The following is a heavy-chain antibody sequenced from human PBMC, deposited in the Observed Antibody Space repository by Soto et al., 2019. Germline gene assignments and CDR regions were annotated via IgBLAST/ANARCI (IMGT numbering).Heavy chain of an antibody. J-gene: IGHJ5*02. Sequence: SETLSLTCSVSGGSISSHYWSWIRQPPGKGLEWIGYRYYSGSTNYNPSLKSRVSISVDTSKNQFSLKLNSVTAADTAVYYCARWTSGGYNWFDPWGQGTLVTVSS. D-gene: IGHD3-10*01. CDR2: RYYSGST. V-gene: IGHV4-59*11. CDR1: GGSISSHY. CDR3: ARWTSGGYNWFDP.